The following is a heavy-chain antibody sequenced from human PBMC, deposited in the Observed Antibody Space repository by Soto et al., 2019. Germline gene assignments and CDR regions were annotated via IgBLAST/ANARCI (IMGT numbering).Heavy chain of an antibody. J-gene: IGHJ6*02. CDR1: GGSFTGYY. CDR3: ARTGGMAL. V-gene: IGHV4-34*01. Sequence: QVQLQQWGAGLLKPSETLSLTGAVYGGSFTGYYWSWLRQPPGKGPEWIGEINHSGSTKYNPSLENRVTISVDTSKNKFSLKLKSVSAADTAVHHCARTGGMALWSQGATVTVSS. CDR2: INHSGST.